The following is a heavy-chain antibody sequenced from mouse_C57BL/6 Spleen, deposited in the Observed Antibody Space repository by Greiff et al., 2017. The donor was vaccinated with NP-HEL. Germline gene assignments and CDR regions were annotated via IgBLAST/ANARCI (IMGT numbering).Heavy chain of an antibody. V-gene: IGHV1-61*01. Sequence: QVQLQQPGAELVRPGSSVKLSCKASGYTFTSYWMDWVKQRPGQGLEWIGNIYPSDSETHYNQKFKDKATLTVDKSSSTAYMQLSSLTSEDSAVYNCARRGELLDYWGQGTTLTVSS. J-gene: IGHJ2*01. CDR3: ARRGELLDY. D-gene: IGHD2-1*01. CDR2: IYPSDSET. CDR1: GYTFTSYW.